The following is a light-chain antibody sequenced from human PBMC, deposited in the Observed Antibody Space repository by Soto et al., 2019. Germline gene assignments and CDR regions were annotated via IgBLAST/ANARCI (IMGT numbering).Light chain of an antibody. V-gene: IGKV1-5*03. CDR1: QSISSY. J-gene: IGKJ1*01. CDR3: QQYNSYWT. Sequence: DIQMTQSPSSLSASVGDRFTITCRASQSISSYLNWYQQKPGKAPNLLIYKASSLESGVPSRFSGSGSGTEFTLTISSLQPDDFATYYCQQYNSYWTFGQGTKV. CDR2: KAS.